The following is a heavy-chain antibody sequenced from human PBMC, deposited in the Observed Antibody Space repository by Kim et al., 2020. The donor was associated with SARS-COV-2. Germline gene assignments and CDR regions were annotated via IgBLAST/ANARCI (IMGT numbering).Heavy chain of an antibody. Sequence: ASVKVSCKASGYTFTSPPMSWVRQAPGQGLEWMGWINTKTGKPTYAQGFTGRFVFSLDTSVSTAYLQISSLKAEDTAVYYCARDSDNSRGGYWGQGTLV. CDR2: INTKTGKP. CDR3: ARDSDNSRGGY. D-gene: IGHD1-1*01. V-gene: IGHV7-4-1*02. CDR1: GYTFTSPP. J-gene: IGHJ4*02.